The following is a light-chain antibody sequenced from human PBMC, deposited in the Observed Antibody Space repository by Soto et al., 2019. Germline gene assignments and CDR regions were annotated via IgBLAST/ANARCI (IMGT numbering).Light chain of an antibody. CDR3: QQYQNSPRT. Sequence: ETVLTQSPGTLSLSPGERATVSCRASQSVGGNSLAWYQQRPGQAPRLLIYDTSKRATGIPDRFSGSGSGTHFPLIISRLEPSSFGVYYCQQYQNSPRTFGQGTQVEIK. CDR1: QSVGGNS. V-gene: IGKV3-20*01. CDR2: DTS. J-gene: IGKJ1*01.